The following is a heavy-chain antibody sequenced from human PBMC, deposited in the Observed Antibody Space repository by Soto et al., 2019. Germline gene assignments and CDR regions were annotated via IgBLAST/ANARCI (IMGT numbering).Heavy chain of an antibody. V-gene: IGHV3-30*18. CDR2: ISYDGSNK. Sequence: QVQLVESGGGVVQPGRSLRLSCAASGFTFSSYGMHWVRQAPGKGLEWVAVISYDGSNKYYADSVKGRFTISRDNSKNTLYLQMNSLRAEDTAVYYCAEVDYGDSTLPDPWGQGTLVTVSS. CDR1: GFTFSSYG. J-gene: IGHJ5*02. D-gene: IGHD4-17*01. CDR3: AEVDYGDSTLPDP.